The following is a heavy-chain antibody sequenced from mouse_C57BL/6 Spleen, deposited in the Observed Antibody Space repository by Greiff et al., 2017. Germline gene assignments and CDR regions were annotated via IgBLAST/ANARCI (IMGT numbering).Heavy chain of an antibody. V-gene: IGHV1-5*01. Sequence: VQLQQSGTVLARPGASVKMSCKTSGYTFTSYWMHWVKQRPGQGLEWIGAIYPGNSDTSYNQKFKGKDKLTAVTSASTAYMELSSLTNEDSAVYYCTERDLDYWGQGTTLTVSS. CDR3: TERDLDY. CDR2: IYPGNSDT. CDR1: GYTFTSYW. J-gene: IGHJ2*01.